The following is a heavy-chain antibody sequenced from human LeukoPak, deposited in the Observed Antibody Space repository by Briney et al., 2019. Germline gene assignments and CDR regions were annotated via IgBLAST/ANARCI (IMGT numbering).Heavy chain of an antibody. CDR3: ASTPGGEEYFQH. J-gene: IGHJ1*01. D-gene: IGHD3-16*01. V-gene: IGHV1-2*04. Sequence: ASVKVSCKASGYTFTDYYMHWVRLAPGQGLEWMGWINPNSGGTNYAQKFQGWVTMTRDTSISTAYMELSRLRSDDTAVYYCASTPGGEEYFQHWGQGTLVTVSS. CDR1: GYTFTDYY. CDR2: INPNSGGT.